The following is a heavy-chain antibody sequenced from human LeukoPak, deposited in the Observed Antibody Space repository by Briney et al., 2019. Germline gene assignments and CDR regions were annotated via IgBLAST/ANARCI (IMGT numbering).Heavy chain of an antibody. CDR3: ARAAPTGVLGHIGYYYYYGMDV. V-gene: IGHV3-13*01. CDR1: GFTFSSYD. D-gene: IGHD3-9*01. CDR2: IGTAGDT. J-gene: IGHJ6*02. Sequence: GGSLRLSCAASGFTFSSYDMHWVRQATGKGLEWVSAIGTAGDTYYPGSVKGRFTISRENAKNSLYLQMNSLRAGDTAVYYCARAAPTGVLGHIGYYYYYGMDVWGQGTTVTVSS.